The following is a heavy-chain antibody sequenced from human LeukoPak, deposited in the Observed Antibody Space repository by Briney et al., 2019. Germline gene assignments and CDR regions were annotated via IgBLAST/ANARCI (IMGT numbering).Heavy chain of an antibody. CDR3: ARLSHFGDFKFL. CDR1: EYTFTNYH. J-gene: IGHJ4*02. Sequence: ASVKVSCKASEYTFTNYHIHWVRQASGQGLEWMGTIYASGGSTKYAQKFQGRVTITADESTSTAYMELSSLRSEDTAVYYCARLSHFGDFKFLWGQGTLVTVSS. CDR2: IYASGGST. V-gene: IGHV1-46*01. D-gene: IGHD3-10*01.